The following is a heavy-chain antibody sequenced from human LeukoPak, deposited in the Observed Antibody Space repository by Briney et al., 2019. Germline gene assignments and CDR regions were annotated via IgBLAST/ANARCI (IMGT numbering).Heavy chain of an antibody. V-gene: IGHV3-9*01. Sequence: GGSLRLSCAASEFTFDDYAMHWVRQAPGKGLEWVSGISWNSGFIAYADSVKGRFTISRDNSKNTLYLQMNSLRAEDTAVYYCAMAVAATPYDAFDIWGQGTMVTVSS. CDR1: EFTFDDYA. D-gene: IGHD5-24*01. J-gene: IGHJ3*02. CDR3: AMAVAATPYDAFDI. CDR2: ISWNSGFI.